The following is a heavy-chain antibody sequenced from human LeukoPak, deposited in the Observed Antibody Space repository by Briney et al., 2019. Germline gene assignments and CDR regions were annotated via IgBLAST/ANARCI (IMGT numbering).Heavy chain of an antibody. CDR1: GFTFSGSA. CDR2: IRSKANSYAT. V-gene: IGHV3-73*01. CDR3: TRHVSTMVRGVISYYYYYYYMDV. J-gene: IGHJ6*03. D-gene: IGHD3-10*01. Sequence: GGSLRLSCAASGFTFSGSAMHWVRQASGKGLEWVGRIRSKANSYATAYAASVKGRFTISRDDSKNTAYLQMNSLKTEDTAVYYCTRHVSTMVRGVISYYYYYYYMDVWGKGTTVTVSS.